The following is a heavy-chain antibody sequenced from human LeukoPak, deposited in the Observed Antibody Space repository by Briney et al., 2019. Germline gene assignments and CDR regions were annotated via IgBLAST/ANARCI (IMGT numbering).Heavy chain of an antibody. J-gene: IGHJ6*03. CDR2: IYYSGST. D-gene: IGHD2-21*02. V-gene: IGHV4-39*01. Sequence: SETLSLTCTVSGGSVSRSPYYWGWIRQPPGKGLEWIGNIYYSGSTYYNPSLKSRVTISVDTSKNQFSLKLSSVTAADTAVYYCARQVGCGGDCYFKSYYYYYYMDVWGKGTTVTISS. CDR3: ARQVGCGGDCYFKSYYYYYYMDV. CDR1: GGSVSRSPYY.